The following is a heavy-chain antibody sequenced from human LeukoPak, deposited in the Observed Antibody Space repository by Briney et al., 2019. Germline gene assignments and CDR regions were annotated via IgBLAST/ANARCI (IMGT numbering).Heavy chain of an antibody. CDR1: GFTFSSYA. V-gene: IGHV3-23*01. Sequence: GGSLRLSCAASGFTFSSYAMNWVRQAPGKGLEWVSAITGSGGRTYYADSVKGRFTISRDNSKNTLYLQMNSLRAEDTAVYYCAKDKVDYGDYGDAFDIWGQGTMVTVSS. CDR3: AKDKVDYGDYGDAFDI. CDR2: ITGSGGRT. D-gene: IGHD4-17*01. J-gene: IGHJ3*02.